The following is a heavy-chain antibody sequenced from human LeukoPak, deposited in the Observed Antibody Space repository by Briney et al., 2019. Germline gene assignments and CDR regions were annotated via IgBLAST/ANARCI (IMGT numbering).Heavy chain of an antibody. J-gene: IGHJ4*02. D-gene: IGHD2-15*01. CDR3: ARAPLGYCSGGSCYDLDY. Sequence: GGSLRLSCAASGFTFSSYSMNWVRQAPGKGLEWVSSISSSSSYIYYADSVKGRFTISRDNAKNSLYLQMNSLRAEDTAVYYSARAPLGYCSGGSCYDLDYWGQGTLVTVSS. CDR1: GFTFSSYS. V-gene: IGHV3-21*01. CDR2: ISSSSSYI.